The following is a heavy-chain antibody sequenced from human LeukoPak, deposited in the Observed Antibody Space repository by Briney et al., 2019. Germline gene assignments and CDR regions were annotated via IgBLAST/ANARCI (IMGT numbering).Heavy chain of an antibody. CDR3: ARENHYDSSGYYYGLDY. CDR2: ISSSSSYI. D-gene: IGHD3-22*01. Sequence: PGGSLRLSCAASGFTFSSYSMNWVRQAPGKGLEWVSSISSSSSYIYYADSVKGRFTISRDNAKNSLYLQMNSLRAEDTAVYYCARENHYDSSGYYYGLDYWGQGTLVTVSS. V-gene: IGHV3-21*01. J-gene: IGHJ4*02. CDR1: GFTFSSYS.